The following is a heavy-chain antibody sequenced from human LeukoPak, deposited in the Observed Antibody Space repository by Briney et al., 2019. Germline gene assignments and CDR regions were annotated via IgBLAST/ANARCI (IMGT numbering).Heavy chain of an antibody. CDR2: IYHSGST. J-gene: IGHJ4*02. CDR3: ARGWLQLRY. CDR1: GGSISSGGYS. Sequence: SQTLSLTCAVSGGSISSGGYSWSWIRQPPGKGLEWIGYIYHSGSTYYNPSLKSRVTISVDRSKNQFSLKLSSVTAADTAVYYCARGWLQLRYWGQGTLVTVSS. V-gene: IGHV4-30-2*01. D-gene: IGHD5-24*01.